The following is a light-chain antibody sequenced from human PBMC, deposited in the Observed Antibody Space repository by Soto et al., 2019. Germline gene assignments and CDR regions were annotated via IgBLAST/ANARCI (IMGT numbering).Light chain of an antibody. CDR1: QSVSSY. J-gene: IGKJ4*01. CDR2: DAS. V-gene: IGKV3-11*01. CDR3: QQRSNWPFLT. Sequence: EIVLTQSPATLSLSPGERATLSCRASQSVSSYLAWYQQKPGQAPRLLIYDASNRATGIPARFSGSGSGTDFTLPISSLEPEDFVVYKCQQRSNWPFLTFGGGTKVEIK.